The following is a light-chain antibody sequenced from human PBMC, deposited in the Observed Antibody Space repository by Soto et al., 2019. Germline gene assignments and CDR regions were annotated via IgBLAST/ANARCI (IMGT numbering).Light chain of an antibody. CDR1: PSDIGAYNY. V-gene: IGLV2-14*03. CDR3: GSYTITSTLMI. J-gene: IGLJ2*01. Sequence: QSALTQPASVSGSPGQSITISCSGTPSDIGAYNYVSWYQHLPGKAPEVIIYDVTNRPSGVSSRFSGSKSGTTASLTISGLLAEDDANYYCGSYTITSTLMIFGGGTKLTVL. CDR2: DVT.